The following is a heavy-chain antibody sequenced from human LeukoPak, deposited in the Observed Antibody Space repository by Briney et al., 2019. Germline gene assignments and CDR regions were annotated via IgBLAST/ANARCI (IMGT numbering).Heavy chain of an antibody. CDR3: AKDLAGTTSFDY. Sequence: GGPLRLSCGASGFTFSSNAMYWVRQAPGKGLEWVSAISDNGRSTYYADSVKGRFTISRDKSKNTLYLQMNSLRAEDTAVYYCAKDLAGTTSFDYWGQGTLVTVSS. V-gene: IGHV3-23*01. CDR2: ISDNGRST. J-gene: IGHJ4*02. CDR1: GFTFSSNA. D-gene: IGHD1-7*01.